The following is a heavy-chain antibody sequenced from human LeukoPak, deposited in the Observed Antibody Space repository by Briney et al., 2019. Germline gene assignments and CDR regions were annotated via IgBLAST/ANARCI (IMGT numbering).Heavy chain of an antibody. D-gene: IGHD3-10*01. Sequence: ASVKVSCKASGYTFTGYYMHWVRQAPGQGLEWMGWINPNSGGTNYAQKFQGRVTMTRDTSISTAYMELSRLRSDDTAVYYCARELGSRGWFDPWGQGTLVTVSS. V-gene: IGHV1-2*02. J-gene: IGHJ5*02. CDR2: INPNSGGT. CDR3: ARELGSRGWFDP. CDR1: GYTFTGYY.